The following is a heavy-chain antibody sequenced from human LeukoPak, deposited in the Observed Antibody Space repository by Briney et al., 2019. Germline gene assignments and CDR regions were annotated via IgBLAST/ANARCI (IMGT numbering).Heavy chain of an antibody. CDR1: GDSMRSGSFY. J-gene: IGHJ4*02. CDR3: VRELTYSNYGLYLD. V-gene: IGHV4-61*02. Sequence: KPSETLSLTCTVSGDSMRSGSFYWNWMRQPAGKGLEWIGRIYSTGASNYNPSLKSRVTMSADTSRNQFSLKLNSVTAADTAVYYCVRELTYSNYGLYLDWGQGALVIVSS. D-gene: IGHD4-11*01. CDR2: IYSTGAS.